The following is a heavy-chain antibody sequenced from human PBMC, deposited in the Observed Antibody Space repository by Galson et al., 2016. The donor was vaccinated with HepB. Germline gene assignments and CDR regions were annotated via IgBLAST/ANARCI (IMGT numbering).Heavy chain of an antibody. CDR3: ARDGILEAAAGIGDDY. D-gene: IGHD6-13*01. J-gene: IGHJ4*02. CDR2: ISSVISFK. CDR1: GFTFSSYS. Sequence: SLRLSCAASGFTFSSYSMNWVRQAPGKGLEWVSSISSVISFKSYADSVRGRFTISRDNAKNSVFLQMNSLGAEDTAVYYCARDGILEAAAGIGDDYRGQGTLVTVSS. V-gene: IGHV3-21*06.